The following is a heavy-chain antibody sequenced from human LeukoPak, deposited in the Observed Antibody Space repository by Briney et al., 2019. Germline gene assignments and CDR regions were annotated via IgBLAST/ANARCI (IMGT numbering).Heavy chain of an antibody. Sequence: EASVKVSCKASGYTFTSYGISWVRQAPGQGLEWMGWISAYNGNTNYAQKLQGRVTMTTDTSTSTACMELRSLRSDDTAVYYCARALSGGNARADEYWGQGTLVTVSS. CDR1: GYTFTSYG. J-gene: IGHJ4*02. CDR3: ARALSGGNARADEY. D-gene: IGHD4-23*01. CDR2: ISAYNGNT. V-gene: IGHV1-18*01.